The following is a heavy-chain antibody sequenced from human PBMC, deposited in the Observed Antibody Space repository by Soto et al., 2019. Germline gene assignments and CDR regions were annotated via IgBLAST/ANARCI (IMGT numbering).Heavy chain of an antibody. CDR3: ARLQAAAGDNDLTFDY. CDR2: IDPSDSYT. D-gene: IGHD6-13*01. J-gene: IGHJ4*02. CDR1: GCRFANYW. V-gene: IGHV5-10-1*01. Sequence: PVVSLKISCEGSGCRFANYWITWVRQVPGKGLEWMGRIDPSDSYTNYSPSFQGHVTISADKSISTAYLQWSSLKASDTAMYYCARLQAAAGDNDLTFDYWGQGTLVNVSS.